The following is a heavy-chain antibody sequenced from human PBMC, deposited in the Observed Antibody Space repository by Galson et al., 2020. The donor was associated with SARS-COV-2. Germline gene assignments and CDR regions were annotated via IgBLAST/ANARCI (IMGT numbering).Heavy chain of an antibody. V-gene: IGHV3-9*01. D-gene: IGHD2-2*02. CDR1: GFTFDDYA. CDR3: AKDMATAIPI. J-gene: IGHJ4*02. CDR2: ISWNSGSI. Sequence: SLKISCAASGFTFDDYAMHWVRQAPGKGLEWVSGISWNSGSIGYADSVKGLFTISRDNAKNSLYLQMNSLRAEDTALYYCAKDMATAIPIWGQGTLVTVS.